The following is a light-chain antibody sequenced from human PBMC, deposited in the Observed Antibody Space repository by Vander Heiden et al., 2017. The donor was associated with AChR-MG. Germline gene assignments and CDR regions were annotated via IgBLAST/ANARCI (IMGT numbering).Light chain of an antibody. J-gene: IGKJ1*01. CDR2: GAS. V-gene: IGKV3D-20*01. CDR1: QTVRDNR. Sequence: ELVLTQSPATLSLSPGERATLFCGASQTVRDNRMAWYQQKPGLAPRILVYGASTLFAGIPDRFSGSGSGTEFSLTITRLEPEDFAVYYCQQYGTSPATFGQGTKVEVK. CDR3: QQYGTSPAT.